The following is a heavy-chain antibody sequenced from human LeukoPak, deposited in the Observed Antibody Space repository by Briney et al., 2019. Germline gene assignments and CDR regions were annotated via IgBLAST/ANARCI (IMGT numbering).Heavy chain of an antibody. V-gene: IGHV3-30*03. CDR1: GFTFSSYG. Sequence: GGSLRLSCAASGFTFSSYGMHWVRQAPGKGLEWVAVISYDGSNKYYADSVKGRFTISRDNSKNTLYLQMNSLRAEDTAVYYCARDGPYSTSSTHPPWGQGTLVTVSS. CDR3: ARDGPYSTSSTHPP. D-gene: IGHD6-6*01. CDR2: ISYDGSNK. J-gene: IGHJ5*02.